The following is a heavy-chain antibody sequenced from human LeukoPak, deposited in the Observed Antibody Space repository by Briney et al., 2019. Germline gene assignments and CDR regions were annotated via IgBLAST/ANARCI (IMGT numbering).Heavy chain of an antibody. J-gene: IGHJ4*02. V-gene: IGHV3-21*01. CDR2: ISSSTTYI. CDR3: ARDTGPFDY. Sequence: LALVSSISSSTTYIDYADSGKGRFTISRDNAKNSLYLQMSSLRAEDTAVYYCARDTGPFDYWGQGTLVTVSS.